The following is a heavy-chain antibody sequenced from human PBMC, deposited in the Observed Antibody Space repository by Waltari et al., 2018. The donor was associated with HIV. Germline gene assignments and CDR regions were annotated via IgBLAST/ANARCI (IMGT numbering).Heavy chain of an antibody. V-gene: IGHV3-74*01. CDR1: GFTFSNYW. Sequence: EVQLVESGGGLVQPGGSLRLSCAASGFTFSNYWMHWVRHAPGKGLVWVSRINSDGNSTNYADSVKGRFTISRDNAKNTVYLQMNSLRAEDTALYYCASLYNYVWGSPPPFDYWGQGTLVTVSS. CDR2: INSDGNST. CDR3: ASLYNYVWGSPPPFDY. D-gene: IGHD3-16*01. J-gene: IGHJ4*02.